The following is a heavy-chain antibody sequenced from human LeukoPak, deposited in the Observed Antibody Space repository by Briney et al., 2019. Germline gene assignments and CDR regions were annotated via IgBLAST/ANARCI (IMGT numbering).Heavy chain of an antibody. V-gene: IGHV1-69*06. J-gene: IGHJ3*02. Sequence: GSSVTVSCKASGGTFSSYAISWVRQAPGQGLEWMGGIIPIFGTANYAQKFQGRVTITADKSTSTAYMELSSLRSEDTAVYYCARGTQDIVVVPAAMGDAFDIWGQGTMVTVSS. CDR3: ARGTQDIVVVPAAMGDAFDI. D-gene: IGHD2-2*01. CDR2: IIPIFGTA. CDR1: GGTFSSYA.